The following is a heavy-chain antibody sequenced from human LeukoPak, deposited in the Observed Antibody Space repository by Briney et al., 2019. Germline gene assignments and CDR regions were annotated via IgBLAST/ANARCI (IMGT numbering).Heavy chain of an antibody. V-gene: IGHV3-7*01. CDR1: GFTFTNYW. D-gene: IGHD3-10*01. CDR2: IKPDGSEN. J-gene: IGHJ4*02. Sequence: GGSLRLSCAASGFTFTNYWMSWVRQAPGKGLEWVANIKPDGSENYYVDPVKGRFTISRDNAKNSLYLQMNSLRAEDTAVYYCARDYYYGSGSYLKWGQGTLVTVSS. CDR3: ARDYYYGSGSYLK.